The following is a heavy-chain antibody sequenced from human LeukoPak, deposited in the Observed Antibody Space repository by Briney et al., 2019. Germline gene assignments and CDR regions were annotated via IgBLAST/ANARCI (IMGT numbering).Heavy chain of an antibody. V-gene: IGHV3-21*04. J-gene: IGHJ4*02. Sequence: GGSLRLSCAASGFTFSSYSMNWVRQAPGKGLEWVSSISSSSSYIYYADSVKGRFTISRDNAKNSLYLQMNSLRADDTAVYYCATGSLGSSMSSDCCPLDYWGQGTLVAVSS. D-gene: IGHD2-2*01. CDR1: GFTFSSYS. CDR2: ISSSSSYI. CDR3: ATGSLGSSMSSDCCPLDY.